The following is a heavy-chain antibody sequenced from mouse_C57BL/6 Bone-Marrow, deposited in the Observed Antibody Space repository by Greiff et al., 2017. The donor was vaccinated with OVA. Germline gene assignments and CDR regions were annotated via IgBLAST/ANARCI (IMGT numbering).Heavy chain of an antibody. J-gene: IGHJ3*01. CDR3: ARRYSNYPPFAY. CDR1: GYTFTDYY. V-gene: IGHV1-26*01. CDR2: INPNNGGT. Sequence: EVQLQQSGPELVKPGASVKISCKASGYTFTDYYMNWVKQSHGKSLEWIGDINPNNGGTSYNQKFKGKATLTVDKSSSTAYMELRSLTSEDSAVYYCARRYSNYPPFAYWGQGTLVTVSA. D-gene: IGHD2-5*01.